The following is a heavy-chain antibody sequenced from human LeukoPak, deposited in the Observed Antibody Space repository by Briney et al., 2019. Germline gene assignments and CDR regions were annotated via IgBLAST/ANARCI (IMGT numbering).Heavy chain of an antibody. Sequence: GGSLRLSCAASGFTFSGSAMDWVRQASGKGLEWVGRIRSKANSYATAYAASVKGRFTISREDSKNTAYLQMNSLQTEETAVYYCSPAYDGSADYEDWGQGTLVTVSS. CDR1: GFTFSGSA. D-gene: IGHD3-22*01. V-gene: IGHV3-73*01. CDR3: SPAYDGSADYED. J-gene: IGHJ4*02. CDR2: IRSKANSYAT.